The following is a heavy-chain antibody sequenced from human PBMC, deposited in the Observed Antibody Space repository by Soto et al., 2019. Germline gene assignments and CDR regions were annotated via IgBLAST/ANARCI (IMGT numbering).Heavy chain of an antibody. CDR1: GFTFSSYW. CDR3: AREADYYGSGSYYKMFDY. V-gene: IGHV3-7*01. CDR2: IKQDGSEK. D-gene: IGHD3-10*01. Sequence: EVQLVESGGGLVQPGGSLRLSCAASGFTFSSYWMSWVRQAPGKGLEWVANIKQDGSEKYYVDSVKCRFTISRDNAKNSLYLQMNSLRAEDTAVYYCAREADYYGSGSYYKMFDYWGQGTLVTVSS. J-gene: IGHJ4*02.